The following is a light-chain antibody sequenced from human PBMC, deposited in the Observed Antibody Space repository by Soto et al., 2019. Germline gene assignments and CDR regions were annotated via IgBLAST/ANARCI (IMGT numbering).Light chain of an antibody. V-gene: IGKV4-1*01. J-gene: IGKJ1*01. CDR1: QSVLYSSNNKNY. Sequence: DIVMTQSPDSLAVSLGERATINCKSSQSVLYSSNNKNYLAWYQQKPGQPPKALIYWASTRESGVPDRFSGSGSGTYFTITISSLQAEDVAVYYCQQYYTTPWTLGQGTKVDIK. CDR2: WAS. CDR3: QQYYTTPWT.